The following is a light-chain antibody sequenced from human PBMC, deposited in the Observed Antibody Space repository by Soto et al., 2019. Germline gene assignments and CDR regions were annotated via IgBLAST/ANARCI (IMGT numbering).Light chain of an antibody. V-gene: IGKV1-39*01. CDR3: QQSYSSWT. J-gene: IGKJ1*01. CDR2: AAS. Sequence: DIQMTQSPSSLSASVGDRVTITCRASQSISNYLNWYQQKPGKAPKLLLSAASSLQSGVPSRFSGSGSGTDFALTISSLQPEDFATYFCQQSYSSWTFGQGTKVEV. CDR1: QSISNY.